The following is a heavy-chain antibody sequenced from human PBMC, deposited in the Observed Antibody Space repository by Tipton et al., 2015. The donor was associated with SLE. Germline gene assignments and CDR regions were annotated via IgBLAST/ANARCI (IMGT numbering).Heavy chain of an antibody. CDR1: GFTFNNYA. J-gene: IGHJ6*02. D-gene: IGHD3-16*01. Sequence: SLRLSCAASGFTFNNYALHWVRQAPGKGLEWVAVISSDGKTKFYADSVKGRYTISKDSSKNTLYLQMSSLSAEDTAIYYCAGRRLIIFGHGMDVWGQGTTVTVSS. CDR3: AGRRLIIFGHGMDV. CDR2: ISSDGKTK. V-gene: IGHV3-30*04.